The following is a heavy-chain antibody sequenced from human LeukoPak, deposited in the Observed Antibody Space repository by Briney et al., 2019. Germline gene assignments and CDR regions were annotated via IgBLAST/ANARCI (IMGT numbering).Heavy chain of an antibody. V-gene: IGHV4-59*01. CDR2: IYYSGST. Sequence: SETLSLTCTVSGGSISSYYWSWIRPPPGKGLEWIGYIYYSGSTNYNTSLKSRVTISVDTAKNQFSLKLSSVTAADSSVYYCAGLYDSSGYSSYWGQGTLVTVSS. CDR1: GGSISSYY. CDR3: AGLYDSSGYSSY. J-gene: IGHJ4*02. D-gene: IGHD3-22*01.